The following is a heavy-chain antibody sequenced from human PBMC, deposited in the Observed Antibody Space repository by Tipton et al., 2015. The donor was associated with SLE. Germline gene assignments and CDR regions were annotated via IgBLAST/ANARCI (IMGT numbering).Heavy chain of an antibody. V-gene: IGHV3-21*01. CDR3: ARASGYSSNSFDP. D-gene: IGHD6-13*01. CDR2: ITSSSNYI. J-gene: IGHJ5*02. CDR1: GFSFITYT. Sequence: SLRLSCAASGFSFITYTMNWVRQAPGKGLEWVSSITSSSNYIYYADSVKGRFTISRDNAKSSLYLQMNSLRAEDTAVYFCARASGYSSNSFDPWGQGTLVTVSS.